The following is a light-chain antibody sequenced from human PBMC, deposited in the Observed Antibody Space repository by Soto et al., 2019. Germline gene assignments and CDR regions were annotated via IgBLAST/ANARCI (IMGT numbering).Light chain of an antibody. CDR3: QQSYSAPRT. CDR2: AAS. J-gene: IGKJ2*01. CDR1: QSITNY. V-gene: IGKV1-39*01. Sequence: DIPMTQSPSSLSASVGDRVTITCRASQSITNYLNWYQQRPGKAPKLLIYAASNLQSGVPSRFSGSGSGTDFTLTVSSLQPEDFATYYCQQSYSAPRTFGQGTKLEIK.